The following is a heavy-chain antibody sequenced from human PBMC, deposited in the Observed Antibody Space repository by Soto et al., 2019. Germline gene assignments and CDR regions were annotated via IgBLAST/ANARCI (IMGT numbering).Heavy chain of an antibody. D-gene: IGHD3-22*01. CDR1: GGSISSSSYF. Sequence: SETLSLTCTVSGGSISSSSYFWGWIRQPPGKGLEWIGSMYYSGTTYYNPSLKSRVTISVDTSKNQFSLKLSSVTAADTAVYYCTYYDSSGDYFDYWGQGTLVTVSS. J-gene: IGHJ4*02. CDR3: TYYDSSGDYFDY. CDR2: MYYSGTT. V-gene: IGHV4-39*01.